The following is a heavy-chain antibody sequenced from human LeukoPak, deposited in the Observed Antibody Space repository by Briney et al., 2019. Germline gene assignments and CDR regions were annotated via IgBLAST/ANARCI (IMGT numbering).Heavy chain of an antibody. CDR2: IIPIFGRA. Sequence: SVKVSCKASGGTFNSYAISWVRQAPGQGLEWMGRIIPIFGRANYAQKFQGRVTITTDESTSTAYMELSSLRSEDTAVYYCARDGVLSYYYYMGVWGKGTTVTVSS. J-gene: IGHJ6*03. D-gene: IGHD6-13*01. V-gene: IGHV1-69*05. CDR1: GGTFNSYA. CDR3: ARDGVLSYYYYMGV.